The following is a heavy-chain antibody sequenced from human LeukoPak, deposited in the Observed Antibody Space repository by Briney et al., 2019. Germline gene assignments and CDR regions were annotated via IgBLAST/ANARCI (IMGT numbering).Heavy chain of an antibody. Sequence: PGGSLRLSCAASGFTFSDYYISWIRQAPGKGLEWVSYISSSGSTIYYADSVKGRFTISRDNAKNSLYLQMNSLRAEDTAVYYCARGDFWNSYYLFDYWGQGTLVTVSS. D-gene: IGHD3-3*01. J-gene: IGHJ4*02. CDR1: GFTFSDYY. V-gene: IGHV3-11*04. CDR2: ISSSGSTI. CDR3: ARGDFWNSYYLFDY.